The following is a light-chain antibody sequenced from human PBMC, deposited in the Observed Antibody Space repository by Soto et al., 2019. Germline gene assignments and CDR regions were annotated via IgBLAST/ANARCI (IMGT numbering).Light chain of an antibody. Sequence: EIVMTQSPATLSVSPGERATLSCRASQSVSGNLAWYQQKPGQAPRLLIYGASTRATGIPARFSGRGSGTEFTLTISSQQSEDFAVYYCQHYNNWPSLTFGGGTKVEIK. V-gene: IGKV3-15*01. CDR1: QSVSGN. CDR3: QHYNNWPSLT. CDR2: GAS. J-gene: IGKJ4*02.